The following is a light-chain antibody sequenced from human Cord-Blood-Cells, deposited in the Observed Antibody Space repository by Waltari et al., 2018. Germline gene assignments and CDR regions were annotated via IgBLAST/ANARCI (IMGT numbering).Light chain of an antibody. CDR1: SSDVGGYNL. V-gene: IGLV2-23*01. CDR2: EGS. CDR3: CSYAGSNVV. Sequence: QSALTQPASVFGSPGQSITISCTGTSSDVGGYNLVSWYQQHPGKAPKLIIYEGSKRPSGVSKRFACSKSSNTASLTIAGLQAEDEADYYSCSYAGSNVVLDGGTKLTVL. J-gene: IGLJ2*01.